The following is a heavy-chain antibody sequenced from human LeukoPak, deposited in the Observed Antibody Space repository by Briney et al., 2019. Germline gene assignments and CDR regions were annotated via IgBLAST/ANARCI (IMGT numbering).Heavy chain of an antibody. CDR1: GGSLTSSY. D-gene: IGHD6-19*01. CDR2: IYYSGST. V-gene: IGHV4-59*01. J-gene: IGHJ5*02. CDR3: AREVAVAGNNWFDP. Sequence: TPEILSLTSTVSGGSLTSSYWSWIRQPSGRELECIGYIYYSGSTNYNPSLKSRVTMSVYPPQNQFSLKVRSVTAANTAVYFCAREVAVAGNNWFDPWGQGILVTVSS.